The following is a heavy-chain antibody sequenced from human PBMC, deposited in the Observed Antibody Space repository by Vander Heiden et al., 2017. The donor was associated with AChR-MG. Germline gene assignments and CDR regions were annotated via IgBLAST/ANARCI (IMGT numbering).Heavy chain of an antibody. J-gene: IGHJ4*02. CDR3: ARDLRIAASY. CDR1: GFTFSSYW. Sequence: EVQLVESGGGLVQPGGSLRLSCAAYGFTFSSYWMSWVRQAPGKGLEWVANIKQDGSEKYYVDSVKGRFTISRDNAKNSLYLQMNSLRAEDTAVYYCARDLRIAASYWGQGTLVTVSS. V-gene: IGHV3-7*01. D-gene: IGHD6-13*01. CDR2: IKQDGSEK.